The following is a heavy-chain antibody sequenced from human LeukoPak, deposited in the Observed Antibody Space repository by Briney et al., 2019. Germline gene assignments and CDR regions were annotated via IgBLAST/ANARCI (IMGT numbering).Heavy chain of an antibody. CDR1: GGSISSYY. V-gene: IGHV4-59*08. J-gene: IGHJ4*02. Sequence: PSETLSLTCTVSGGSISSYYWSWIRQPPGKGLEWIGYIYYSGSTNYNPSLKSRVTISVDTSKNQFSLKLSSVTGRDTGVYFCGRGRWLVDYWGQGTLVTVSP. D-gene: IGHD6-19*01. CDR2: IYYSGST. CDR3: GRGRWLVDY.